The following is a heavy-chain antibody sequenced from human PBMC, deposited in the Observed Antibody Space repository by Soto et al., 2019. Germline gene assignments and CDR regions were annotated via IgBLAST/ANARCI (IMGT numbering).Heavy chain of an antibody. CDR2: IYYSGST. J-gene: IGHJ5*02. V-gene: IGHV4-31*03. CDR1: GGSISSGGYY. D-gene: IGHD6-13*01. Sequence: QVQLQESGPGLVKPSQTLSLTCTVSGGSISSGGYYWSWIRQHPGKGLEWIGYIYYSGSTYYNPSLKSRVTLSVDTSKNQFSLKLSSVTAADTAVYYCARGSSSWYVIQYGWFDPWGQGTLVTVSS. CDR3: ARGSSSWYVIQYGWFDP.